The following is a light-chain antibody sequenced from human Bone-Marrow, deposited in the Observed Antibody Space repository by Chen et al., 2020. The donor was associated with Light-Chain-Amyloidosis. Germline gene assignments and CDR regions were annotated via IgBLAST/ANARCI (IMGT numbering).Light chain of an antibody. J-gene: IGLJ3*02. CDR2: ADE. Sequence: NFMLTQPHSVSESPGKTVIISCTRISGSIATNYVQWYQQRPGSSPTTAIYADEQRPSGVPDRFCDSIDRSSSSDCLTLSGLRCKDVADLCCQSCQCSSQGVLGGGTKLTVL. V-gene: IGLV6-57*01. CDR3: QSCQCSSQGV. CDR1: SGSIATNY.